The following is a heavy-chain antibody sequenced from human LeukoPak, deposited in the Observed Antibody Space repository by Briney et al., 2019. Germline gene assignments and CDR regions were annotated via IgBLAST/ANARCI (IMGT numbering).Heavy chain of an antibody. J-gene: IGHJ5*02. CDR1: GGTFSSYA. CDR2: IIPILGIA. CDR3: ARDTYIPNRWFDP. D-gene: IGHD4-11*01. V-gene: IGHV1-69*04. Sequence: RASVKVSCKASGGTFSSYAISWVRQAPGQGLEWMGRIIPILGIANYAQKFQGRVTITADKSTSTAYMELSSLRSEDTAVYYCARDTYIPNRWFDPWGQGTLVTVSS.